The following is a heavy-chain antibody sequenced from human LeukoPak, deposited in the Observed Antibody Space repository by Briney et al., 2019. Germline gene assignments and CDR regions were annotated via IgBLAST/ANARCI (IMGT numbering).Heavy chain of an antibody. D-gene: IGHD7-27*01. V-gene: IGHV3-21*01. CDR3: ARDARTGDDAFDI. Sequence: PGGSLRLSCVVSGFTFSSYSMNWVRQAPGKGLEWVSSISSSSSSYIYYADSVKGRFTISRDNAKNSLYLQMNSLRAEDTAVYYCARDARTGDDAFDIWGQGTMVTVSS. J-gene: IGHJ3*02. CDR2: ISSSSSSYI. CDR1: GFTFSSYS.